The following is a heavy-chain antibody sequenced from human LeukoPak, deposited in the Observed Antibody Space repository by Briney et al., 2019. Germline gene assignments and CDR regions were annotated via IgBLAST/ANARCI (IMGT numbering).Heavy chain of an antibody. CDR3: AKDFASGRRYFDY. J-gene: IGHJ4*02. V-gene: IGHV3-23*01. CDR1: GFTFSSCG. Sequence: GGSLRLSCAASGFTFSSCGMSWVRQAPGKGLEWVSIVSGSGDTTYYADSVNGRFTISRDNSKNTLYLQMNSLRAEDTAVYYCAKDFASGRRYFDYWGQGTLVTVSS. D-gene: IGHD3-10*01. CDR2: VSGSGDTT.